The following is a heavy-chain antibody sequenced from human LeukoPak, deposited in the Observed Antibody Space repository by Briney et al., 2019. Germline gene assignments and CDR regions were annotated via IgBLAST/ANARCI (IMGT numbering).Heavy chain of an antibody. Sequence: GGSLRLSCAASGFTVSSKYMSWVRQAPGKGLEWVSVIYSGGSTYYADSVKGRFTISRDTPRNTLYLQMNSLRAEDTAVYYCARSFSSEATASDYWGQGTLVTVSS. V-gene: IGHV3-53*01. J-gene: IGHJ4*02. CDR1: GFTVSSKY. CDR3: ARSFSSEATASDY. CDR2: IYSGGST. D-gene: IGHD1-26*01.